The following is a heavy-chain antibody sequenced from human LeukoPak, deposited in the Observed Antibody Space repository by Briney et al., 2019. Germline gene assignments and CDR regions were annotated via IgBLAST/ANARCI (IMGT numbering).Heavy chain of an antibody. J-gene: IGHJ4*02. CDR3: ARCYDILTGYYNVPDY. CDR1: GFTFSSYS. D-gene: IGHD3-9*01. Sequence: GGSLRLSCAASGFTFSSYSMNWVRQAPGKGLEWVANIKQDGSEKYYVDSVKGRFTISRDNAKNSLYLQMNSLRAEDTAVYYCARCYDILTGYYNVPDYWGQGTLVTVSS. CDR2: IKQDGSEK. V-gene: IGHV3-7*01.